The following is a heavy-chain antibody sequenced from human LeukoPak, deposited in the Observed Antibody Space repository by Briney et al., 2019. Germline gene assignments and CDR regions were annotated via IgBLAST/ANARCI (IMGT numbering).Heavy chain of an antibody. Sequence: ASVKVSCKASGGTFSSYAISWVRQAPGQGLEWMGGIIPIFGTANYAQKFQGRVTITTDESTSTAYMELSSLRSEDTAVYYCARTSSSPIYYYYMDVWGKGTTVTVSS. D-gene: IGHD6-6*01. J-gene: IGHJ6*03. CDR3: ARTSSSPIYYYYMDV. V-gene: IGHV1-69*05. CDR2: IIPIFGTA. CDR1: GGTFSSYA.